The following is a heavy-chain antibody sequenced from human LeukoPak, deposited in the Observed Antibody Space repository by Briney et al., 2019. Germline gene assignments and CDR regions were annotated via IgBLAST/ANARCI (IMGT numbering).Heavy chain of an antibody. Sequence: ASVKVSCKASGYTFTSDYIHWVRQAPGQGLEWMGMIYPRDGSASYAQKFQGRVTVTRDTSTSTVHMELSGLRSEDTAVYYCARDQEGFDYWGQGTLVTVSS. CDR1: GYTFTSDY. J-gene: IGHJ4*02. CDR2: IYPRDGSA. V-gene: IGHV1-46*01. CDR3: ARDQEGFDY.